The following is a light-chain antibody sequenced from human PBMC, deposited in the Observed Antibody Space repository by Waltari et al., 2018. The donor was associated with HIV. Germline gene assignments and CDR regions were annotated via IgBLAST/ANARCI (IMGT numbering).Light chain of an antibody. V-gene: IGLV3-21*02. CDR3: QVWDPNSDHVV. CDR1: NLGSKS. Sequence: SYVLTQPPSVSVAPGQTARITCGGGNLGSKSVNWYQQKPGQAPVLVVFDDSDRPSGIPDRFSGSNSGNIATLTTRRVEAGDEADYYCQVWDPNSDHVVFGGGTKLTVL. CDR2: DDS. J-gene: IGLJ2*01.